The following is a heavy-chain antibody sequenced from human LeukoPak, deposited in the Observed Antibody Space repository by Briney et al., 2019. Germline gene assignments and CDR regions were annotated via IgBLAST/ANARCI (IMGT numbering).Heavy chain of an antibody. CDR1: GYSINSDYY. CDR3: AKSNGYGLVDI. V-gene: IGHV4-38-2*02. CDR2: IFYSGST. J-gene: IGHJ3*02. Sequence: SETLSLTCSVSGYSINSDYYWGWIRQPPGKGLEWIGNIFYSGSTYYSPSLKSRVTISLDTSRNPLSLKLNSMTAADTAVYYCAKSNGYGLVDIWGQGTMVTVSS. D-gene: IGHD3-10*01.